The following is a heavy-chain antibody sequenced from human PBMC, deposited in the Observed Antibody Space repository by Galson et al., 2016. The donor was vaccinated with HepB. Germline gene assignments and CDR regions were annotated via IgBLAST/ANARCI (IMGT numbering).Heavy chain of an antibody. Sequence: SLRLSCAASGFPFTSFSMNWVRQAPGKGLEWVSYISINSDNKRYIDSVMGRFIISRDNVRNSMYLQMNSLRDEDTAVYYCARDRDWAFDYWGQGVPVTVSS. D-gene: IGHD3/OR15-3a*01. CDR3: ARDRDWAFDY. V-gene: IGHV3-48*02. CDR1: GFPFTSFS. CDR2: ISINSDNK. J-gene: IGHJ4*02.